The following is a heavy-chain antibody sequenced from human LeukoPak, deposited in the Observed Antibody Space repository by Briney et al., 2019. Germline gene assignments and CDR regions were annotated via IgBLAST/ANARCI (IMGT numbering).Heavy chain of an antibody. CDR1: GGSITSCS. CDR3: ARGGSWNYLY. CDR2: IYYSGST. Sequence: PETLSLTCTVSGGSITSCSWSWSRQPPGEGLEWIGYIYYSGSTNYNPSLKSRVTISVDTSKNPFSLKLNSVTAADTAVYYCARGGSWNYLYWGQGTLVTVSS. V-gene: IGHV4-59*01. J-gene: IGHJ4*02. D-gene: IGHD1-7*01.